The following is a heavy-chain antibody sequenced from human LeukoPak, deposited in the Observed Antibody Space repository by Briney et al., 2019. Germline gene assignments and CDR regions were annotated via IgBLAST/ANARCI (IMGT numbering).Heavy chain of an antibody. J-gene: IGHJ6*03. CDR2: IQNDGSNE. V-gene: IGHV3-30*02. CDR3: AKDRCSNGIGCYYYYMDV. D-gene: IGHD2-8*01. CDR1: GFTFSSYG. Sequence: GGSLRLSCAASGFTFSSYGMHWVRQAPGKGLEWVAYIQNDGSNEQYADSVKGRFSISRDSSKNILYLQMNSLRAKDTAVYYCAKDRCSNGIGCYYYYMDVWGKGTTVTISS.